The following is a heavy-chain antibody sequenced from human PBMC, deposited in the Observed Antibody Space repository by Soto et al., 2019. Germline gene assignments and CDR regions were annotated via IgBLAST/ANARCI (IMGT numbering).Heavy chain of an antibody. D-gene: IGHD3-10*01. J-gene: IGHJ3*02. V-gene: IGHV3-23*01. CDR1: GFTFSSYA. CDR3: AKALYYYGSGSYYEKSLPDAFDI. Sequence: PGGSLRLSCAASGFTFSSYAMSWVRQAPGKGLEWVSAISGSGGSTYYADSVKGRFTISRDNSKNTLYLQMNSLRAEDTAVYYCAKALYYYGSGSYYEKSLPDAFDIWGQGTMVTVSS. CDR2: ISGSGGST.